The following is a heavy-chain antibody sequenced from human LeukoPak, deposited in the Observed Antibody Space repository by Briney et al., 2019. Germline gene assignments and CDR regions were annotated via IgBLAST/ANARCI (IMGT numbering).Heavy chain of an antibody. CDR3: ASDIRYSFDR. CDR2: INASSGNT. J-gene: IGHJ4*02. CDR1: RYTFTNNG. D-gene: IGHD3-9*01. Sequence: GASVNVSCKASRYTFTNNGISGLRLAPCRGREGMGWINASSGNTNYAQKLQGRVALPRDTSTSTAYMELRSLRSDDKAVYYCASDIRYSFDRWGQGTVVIVSS. V-gene: IGHV1-18*04.